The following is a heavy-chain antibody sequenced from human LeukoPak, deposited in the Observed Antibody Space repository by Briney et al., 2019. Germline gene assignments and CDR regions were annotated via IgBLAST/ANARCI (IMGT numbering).Heavy chain of an antibody. CDR2: INPSGGST. Sequence: ASVKVSCKASGYTFTSYYMHWVRQAPGQGLEWMGIINPSGGSTSYAQKFQGRVTMTRGTSTSTVYMELSSLRSEDTAVYYCAREGVQHLDIVATMGLSGYYYGMDVWGQGTTVTVSS. CDR3: AREGVQHLDIVATMGLSGYYYGMDV. J-gene: IGHJ6*02. CDR1: GYTFTSYY. D-gene: IGHD5-12*01. V-gene: IGHV1-46*01.